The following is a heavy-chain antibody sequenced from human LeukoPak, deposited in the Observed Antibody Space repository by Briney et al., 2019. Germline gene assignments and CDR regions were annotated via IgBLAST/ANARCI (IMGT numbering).Heavy chain of an antibody. J-gene: IGHJ4*02. CDR2: ISSSGSTI. V-gene: IGHV3-48*03. CDR3: ARDRFGIQLWLTPTYFDY. CDR1: GFTFSSYE. D-gene: IGHD5-18*01. Sequence: GGSLRLSCVASGFTFSSYEMTWVRQAPGKGLEWLSYISSSGSTIYYADSVKGRFTVSRDNAKNSLYLQMNSLRAEDTALYYCARDRFGIQLWLTPTYFDYWGQGTLVTVSS.